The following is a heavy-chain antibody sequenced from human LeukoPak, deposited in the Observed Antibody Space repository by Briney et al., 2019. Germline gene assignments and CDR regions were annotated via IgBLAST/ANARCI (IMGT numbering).Heavy chain of an antibody. CDR3: AREWGGGYSGYDYDYYYYYMDV. CDR1: GGSISSYY. V-gene: IGHV4-59*01. Sequence: PSETLSLTCTVSGGSISSYYRGWIRQPPGKGLEWIGYIYYSGSTNYNPSLKSRVTISVDTSKNQFSLKLSSVTAADTAVYYCAREWGGGYSGYDYDYYYYYMDVWGKGTTVTVSS. J-gene: IGHJ6*03. D-gene: IGHD5-12*01. CDR2: IYYSGST.